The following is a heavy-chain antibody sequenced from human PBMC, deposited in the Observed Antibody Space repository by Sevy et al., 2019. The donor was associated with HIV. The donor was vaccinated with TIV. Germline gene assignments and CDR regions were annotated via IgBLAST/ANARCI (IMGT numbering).Heavy chain of an antibody. V-gene: IGHV4-30-4*01. CDR2: IYYSGGT. CDR1: GGSVSSSDYY. CDR3: ASGCGYSSGPFDY. Sequence: SETLSLTCTVSGGSVSSSDYYWSWIRQPPGKGLQWVGYIYYSGGTYYNPFLNSRVSMSVDSSKNQFSLKLSSVTAADTAVYYCASGCGYSSGPFDYWGQGTLVTVSS. D-gene: IGHD5-18*01. J-gene: IGHJ4*02.